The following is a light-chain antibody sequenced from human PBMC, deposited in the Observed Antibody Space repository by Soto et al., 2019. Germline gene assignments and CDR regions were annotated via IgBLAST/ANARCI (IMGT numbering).Light chain of an antibody. J-gene: IGKJ4*01. CDR3: QQYVNALT. CDR1: QDISNH. V-gene: IGKV1-33*01. CDR2: DAS. Sequence: DIQMPQSPSSLSASAGDRVTITCQASQDISNHLNWYQQKAGKAPKLLINDASNWETGVPSRFSGSGSGTDFTLTISSLQPEDIATYYCQQYVNALTFGGGTKVEIK.